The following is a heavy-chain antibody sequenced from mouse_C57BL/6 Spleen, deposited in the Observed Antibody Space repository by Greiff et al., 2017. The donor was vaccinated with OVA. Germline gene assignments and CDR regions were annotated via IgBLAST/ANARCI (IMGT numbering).Heavy chain of an antibody. CDR1: GYTFTSYW. Sequence: VQLQQSGAELVKPGASVKMSCKASGYTFTSYWITWVKQRPGQGLEWIGDIYPGSGSTNYNEKFKSKATLTVDTSSSTAYMQLSSLTSEDSAVYYCAREGIKLSSTVVAPFAYWGQGTLVTVSA. CDR2: IYPGSGST. CDR3: AREGIKLSSTVVAPFAY. J-gene: IGHJ3*01. D-gene: IGHD1-1*01. V-gene: IGHV1-55*01.